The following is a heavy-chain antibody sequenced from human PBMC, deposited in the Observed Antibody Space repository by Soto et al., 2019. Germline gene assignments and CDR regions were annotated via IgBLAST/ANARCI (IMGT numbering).Heavy chain of an antibody. CDR1: GFSFSAFG. D-gene: IGHD3-3*01. CDR3: AKTITTVGVSSTGRGALLDY. Sequence: QVQLVESGGGVVQPGRSLRLSCAASGFSFSAFGMHWVRQAPGKGLEWVALISNDGKSEHYADSVRGRFSISRDNSKNTFYLQMNSLSVEDTAMYFCAKTITTVGVSSTGRGALLDYWGQGILVSVSS. CDR2: ISNDGKSE. V-gene: IGHV3-30*18. J-gene: IGHJ4*02.